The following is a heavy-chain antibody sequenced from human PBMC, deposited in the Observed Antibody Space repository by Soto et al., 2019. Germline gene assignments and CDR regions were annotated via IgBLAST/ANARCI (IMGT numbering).Heavy chain of an antibody. D-gene: IGHD3-3*02. CDR3: ARGAFHNYYVDY. V-gene: IGHV3-74*01. CDR2: IKGDESST. CDR1: GFTFSTYW. J-gene: IGHJ4*02. Sequence: GGSLRLSCAASGFTFSTYWMHWVRQAPGEGLVWVSRIKGDESSTSSADSVKGRFTISRDNAKNTLYLHMNSLRADDTAVYYCARGAFHNYYVDYWGQGTLVTVSS.